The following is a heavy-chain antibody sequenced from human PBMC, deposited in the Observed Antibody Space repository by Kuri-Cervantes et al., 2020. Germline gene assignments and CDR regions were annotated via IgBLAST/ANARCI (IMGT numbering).Heavy chain of an antibody. V-gene: IGHV1-8*01. D-gene: IGHD3-10*01. Sequence: ASVKVSCKASGYTFTSYDINWVRQATGQGLKWMGWMNPNSGNTGYAQKFQGRVTMTRNTSISTAYMELSSLRSEDTAVYYCARGGITMVQGAQGYTVYYYYYMDVWGKGTTVTVSS. CDR3: ARGGITMVQGAQGYTVYYYYYMDV. CDR1: GYTFTSYD. J-gene: IGHJ6*03. CDR2: MNPNSGNT.